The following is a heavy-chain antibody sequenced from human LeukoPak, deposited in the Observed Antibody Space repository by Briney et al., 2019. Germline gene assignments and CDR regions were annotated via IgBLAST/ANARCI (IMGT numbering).Heavy chain of an antibody. J-gene: IGHJ4*02. CDR1: GFTFSDYY. D-gene: IGHD3-10*01. CDR3: ATALLYWFGEPLGYFDY. Sequence: GGSLRLSCAASGFTFSDYYMSWIRQAPGKGLEWVSYISGSGTTIYYADSVKGRFTVSRDNAKNSLYLQMNSLRAEDTAVYYCATALLYWFGEPLGYFDYWGQGTLVTVSS. V-gene: IGHV3-11*04. CDR2: ISGSGTTI.